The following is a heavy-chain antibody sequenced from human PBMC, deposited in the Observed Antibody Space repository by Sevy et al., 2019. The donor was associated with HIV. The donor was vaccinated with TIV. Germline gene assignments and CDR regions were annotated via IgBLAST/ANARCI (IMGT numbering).Heavy chain of an antibody. J-gene: IGHJ3*02. D-gene: IGHD3-10*01. CDR1: GGSISSYY. CDR2: IYYSGST. Sequence: SETLSLTCTVSGGSISSYYWSWIRQPPGKGLEWIGYIYYSGSTNYNTSLKSRVTISVDTSKNQFSLKLGSVTAADTAVYYCARDVITMVRGVTYDASDIWGQGTMVTVSS. V-gene: IGHV4-59*01. CDR3: ARDVITMVRGVTYDASDI.